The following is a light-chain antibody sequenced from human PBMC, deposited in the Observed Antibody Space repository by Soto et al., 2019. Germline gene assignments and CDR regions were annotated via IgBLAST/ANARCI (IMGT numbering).Light chain of an antibody. CDR2: KAS. Sequence: DIPMTQSPSTLSASVGDRVTITCRASQSISSWLACYQQKPEKAPKLLIYKASSLDSGVTSRFSGSGSGTEFPLTISSLQPDDFATYYCQQYNSYWTFGQGTKVEIK. V-gene: IGKV1-5*03. CDR1: QSISSW. CDR3: QQYNSYWT. J-gene: IGKJ1*01.